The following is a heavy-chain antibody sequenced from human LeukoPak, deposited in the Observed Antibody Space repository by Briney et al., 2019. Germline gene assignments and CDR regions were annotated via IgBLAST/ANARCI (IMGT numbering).Heavy chain of an antibody. D-gene: IGHD3-22*01. V-gene: IGHV3-33*01. CDR1: GFTFSSYG. J-gene: IGHJ4*02. CDR2: IWYDGSNK. CDR3: ARDSYYDSSGYSNYFDY. Sequence: GGSLRLSCAASGFTFSSYGMHWVRQAPGKGLEWVAVIWYDGSNKYYADSVKGRFTISRDNSKNTLYLQMNILRAEDTAVYYCARDSYYDSSGYSNYFDYWGQGTLVTVSS.